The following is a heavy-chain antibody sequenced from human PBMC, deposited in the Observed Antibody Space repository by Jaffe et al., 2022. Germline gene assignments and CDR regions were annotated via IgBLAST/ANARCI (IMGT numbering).Heavy chain of an antibody. V-gene: IGHV3-74*01. J-gene: IGHJ3*02. Sequence: EVQLVESGGGLVQPGGSLRLSCAASGFTFSSYWMHWVRQAPGKGLVWVSRINSDGSSTSYADSVKGRFTISRDNAKNTLYLQMNSLRAEDTAVYYCARGGAYCGGDCYYDAFDIWGQGTMVTVSS. CDR1: GFTFSSYW. D-gene: IGHD2-21*01. CDR2: INSDGSST. CDR3: ARGGAYCGGDCYYDAFDI.